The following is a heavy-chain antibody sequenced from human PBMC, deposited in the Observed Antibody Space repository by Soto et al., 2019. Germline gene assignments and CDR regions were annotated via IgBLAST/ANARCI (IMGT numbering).Heavy chain of an antibody. D-gene: IGHD2-15*01. Sequence: GGSLRLSCTASGFIVSDTYLNWVRQAPGKGLEWVSVISNRGDTHYADSVRGRFSLSRDISDNTLHLQMNNLRVEDTAVYYCAREPRYCRGGSCSITGDAYDIWGQGTMDTVSS. V-gene: IGHV3-66*01. CDR2: ISNRGDT. CDR1: GFIVSDTY. J-gene: IGHJ3*02. CDR3: AREPRYCRGGSCSITGDAYDI.